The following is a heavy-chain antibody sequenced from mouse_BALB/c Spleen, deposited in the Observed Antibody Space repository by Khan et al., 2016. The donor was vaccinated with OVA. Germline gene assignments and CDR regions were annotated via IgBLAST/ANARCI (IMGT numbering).Heavy chain of an antibody. J-gene: IGHJ2*01. CDR1: GYSITSYYA. CDR3: ARSVTVATVVATDFDY. V-gene: IGHV3-2*02. D-gene: IGHD1-1*01. CDR2: ISYSGRT. Sequence: EVQLQESGPGLVKPSQSLSLTCTVTGYSITSYYAWNWIRQFPGNKLEWMGYISYSGRTSYNPSLKSRISITRDTSNNQFFLQLNPVTTEDQATVDCARSVTVATVVATDFDYWGQGTTLTVSS.